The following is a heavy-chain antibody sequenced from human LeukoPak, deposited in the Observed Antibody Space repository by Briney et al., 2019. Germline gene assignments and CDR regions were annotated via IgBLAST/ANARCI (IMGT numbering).Heavy chain of an antibody. CDR2: ISGSGGST. Sequence: GGSLRLSCAASGFTFSSYAMSWVRQAPGKGLEWVSAISGSGGSTYYADSVKGRFTISRDNAKNSLYLQMNSLRAEDTAVYYCARYTDYYFDYWGQGTLVTVSS. V-gene: IGHV3-23*01. D-gene: IGHD3-9*01. CDR3: ARYTDYYFDY. CDR1: GFTFSSYA. J-gene: IGHJ4*02.